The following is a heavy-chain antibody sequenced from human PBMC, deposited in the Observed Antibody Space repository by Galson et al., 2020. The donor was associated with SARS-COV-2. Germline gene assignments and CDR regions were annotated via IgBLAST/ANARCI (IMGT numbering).Heavy chain of an antibody. D-gene: IGHD2-2*01. V-gene: IGHV6-1*01. CDR3: ARDLGGYCSSTSCPGPIDL. CDR1: GDSVSTNSAA. CDR2: TYYRSKWNH. J-gene: IGHJ5*02. Sequence: SQTLSLTCGISGDSVSTNSAAWNWIRQSPSRGLEWLGRTYYRSKWNHDYALSLRSRITINPDTSKNQVSLHLNSVTPEDTAVYYCARDLGGYCSSTSCPGPIDLWGQGTLVTGSS.